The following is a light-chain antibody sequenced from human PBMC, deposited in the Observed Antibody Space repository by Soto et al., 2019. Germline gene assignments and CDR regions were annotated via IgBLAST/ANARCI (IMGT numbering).Light chain of an antibody. CDR1: SRDVGGYNY. CDR3: SSYTSSSTLYV. Sequence: QSVLTQPASVSGSPVQSITISCTGTSRDVGGYNYVSWYQQYPGKAPKLLIYDVSNRPSGVSNRFSGSKSGNTASLTISGLQAEDEADYYCSSYTSSSTLYVFGTGTKLTVL. J-gene: IGLJ1*01. V-gene: IGLV2-14*01. CDR2: DVS.